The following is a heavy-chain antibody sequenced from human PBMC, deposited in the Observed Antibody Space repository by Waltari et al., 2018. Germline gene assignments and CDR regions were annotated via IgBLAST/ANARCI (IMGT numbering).Heavy chain of an antibody. CDR3: ARDIYDSSGYYYEGVDY. CDR2: INPNSGGT. V-gene: IGHV1-2*02. J-gene: IGHJ4*02. D-gene: IGHD3-22*01. CDR1: GYTFTGYY. Sequence: QVQLVQSGAAVKKPGASVTVSCKASGYTFTGYYMHLVRQAPGQGLEWMGWINPNSGGTNYAQKFQGRVTMTRDTSISTAYMELSRLRSDDTAVYYCARDIYDSSGYYYEGVDYWGQGTLVTVSS.